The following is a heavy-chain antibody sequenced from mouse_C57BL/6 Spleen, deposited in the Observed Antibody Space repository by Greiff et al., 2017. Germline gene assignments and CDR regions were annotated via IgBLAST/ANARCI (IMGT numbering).Heavy chain of an antibody. D-gene: IGHD1-1*01. CDR1: GYTFTSYW. CDR2: IYPSDSET. J-gene: IGHJ2*01. V-gene: IGHV1-61*01. CDR3: ARGNYYYGSSQYYFDY. Sequence: QVQLQQPGAELVRPGSSVKLSCKASGYTFTSYWMDWVKQRPGQGLEWIGNIYPSDSETHYNQKFKDKAKLTVDKSSSTAYMQLSSLTSEDSAVYYCARGNYYYGSSQYYFDYWGQGTTLTVSS.